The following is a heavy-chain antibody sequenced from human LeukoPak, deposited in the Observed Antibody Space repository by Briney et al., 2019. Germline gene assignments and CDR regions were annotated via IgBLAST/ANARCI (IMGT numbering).Heavy chain of an antibody. Sequence: SETLSLTCAVYGGSFSGYYWSWVRQPPGKGLEWIGEINHSGSTNYNPSLKSRVTISVDTSKNQFSLKLSSVTAADTAVHYCARVGRGHYYDSSGYSNWGQGTLVTVSS. V-gene: IGHV4-34*01. J-gene: IGHJ4*02. CDR3: ARVGRGHYYDSSGYSN. CDR2: INHSGST. D-gene: IGHD3-22*01. CDR1: GGSFSGYY.